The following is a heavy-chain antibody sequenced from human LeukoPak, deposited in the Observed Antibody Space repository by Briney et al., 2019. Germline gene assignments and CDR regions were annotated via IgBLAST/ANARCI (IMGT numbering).Heavy chain of an antibody. CDR1: GGSVSSDNSY. V-gene: IGHV4-61*02. Sequence: SETLSLTCTVSGGSVSSDNSYWSWIRQPAGKGLEYIGRIYATGSTTYNPSLKSRVTMSVDTSKNQFSLKLTSVTAADTALYYCARVMAGAAPWVFDYWGQGTLVTVSS. D-gene: IGHD6-19*01. J-gene: IGHJ4*01. CDR3: ARVMAGAAPWVFDY. CDR2: IYATGST.